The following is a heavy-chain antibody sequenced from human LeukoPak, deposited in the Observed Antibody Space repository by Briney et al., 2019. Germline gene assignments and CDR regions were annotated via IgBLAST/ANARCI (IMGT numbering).Heavy chain of an antibody. CDR3: AKGRDSSSWYGLGY. J-gene: IGHJ4*02. CDR2: ISGSGGST. V-gene: IGHV3-23*01. CDR1: GFTFSSYA. Sequence: GGSLRLSCAASGFTFSSYAMSWVRQAPGKGLEWVSAISGSGGSTYYADSVKGRFTISRDNSKNTLCQQMNSLRAEDTAVYYCAKGRDSSSWYGLGYWGQGTLVTVSS. D-gene: IGHD6-13*01.